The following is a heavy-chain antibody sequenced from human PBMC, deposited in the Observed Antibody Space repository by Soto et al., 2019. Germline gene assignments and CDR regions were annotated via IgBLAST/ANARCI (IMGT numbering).Heavy chain of an antibody. V-gene: IGHV1-8*01. J-gene: IGHJ4*01. D-gene: IGHD6-6*01. CDR3: ARGLLYEQLAPQGLDY. CDR2: MNPNSGNT. Sequence: ASVKVSCKASGYTFTSYDSNWVRQATGQGLEWMGWMNPNSGNTGYAQKFQGRVTMTRNTSISTAYMELSSLRSEDTAVYYCARGLLYEQLAPQGLDYWGHGTLVTIPS. CDR1: GYTFTSYD.